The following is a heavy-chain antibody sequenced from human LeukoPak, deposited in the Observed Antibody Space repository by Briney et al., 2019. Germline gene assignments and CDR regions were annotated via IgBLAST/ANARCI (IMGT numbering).Heavy chain of an antibody. CDR3: ARDSFGRGYYYYYYYMDV. D-gene: IGHD3-10*01. CDR1: GYTFTSFW. V-gene: IGHV3-30*03. CDR2: ISYDGSNK. Sequence: GGSLRLSCAASGYTFTSFWMHWVRQAPGKGLEWVAVISYDGSNKYYADSVKGRFTISRDNAKNSLYLQMNSLRAEDTAVYYCARDSFGRGYYYYYYYMDVWGKGTTVTISS. J-gene: IGHJ6*03.